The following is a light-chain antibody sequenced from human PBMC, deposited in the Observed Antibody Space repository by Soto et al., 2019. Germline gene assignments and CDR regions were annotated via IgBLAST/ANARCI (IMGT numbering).Light chain of an antibody. CDR3: SSYTSFSTYV. J-gene: IGLJ1*01. V-gene: IGLV2-14*01. Sequence: QSALTQPRSVSGSPGQSVTISCTGTSSDVGGYNYVSWYQQHPGKAPKLMIYEVSNRPSGVSNRFSGSKSDNTASLTISGLQAEDEADYYCSSYTSFSTYVFGTGTKVTVL. CDR1: SSDVGGYNY. CDR2: EVS.